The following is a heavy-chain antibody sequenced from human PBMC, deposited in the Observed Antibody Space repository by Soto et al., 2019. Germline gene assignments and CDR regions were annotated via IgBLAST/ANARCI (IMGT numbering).Heavy chain of an antibody. CDR1: GFTVRRNY. D-gene: IGHD6-13*01. CDR2: IYSGGST. J-gene: IGHJ3*02. V-gene: IGHV3-66*01. Sequence: EVQLVESGGGLVQPGGSLRLSCAASGFTVRRNYMSWFRQAPGKGLEWVSGIYSGGSTYYADSVKGRFTISRDNSKNTLDLQMNSLRAEDTAVYYCARDHTDKCGYTDAFDIWGQGTMVTVSS. CDR3: ARDHTDKCGYTDAFDI.